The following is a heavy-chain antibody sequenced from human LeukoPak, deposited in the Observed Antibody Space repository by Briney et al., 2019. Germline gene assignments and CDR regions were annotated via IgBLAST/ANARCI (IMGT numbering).Heavy chain of an antibody. CDR1: GFTFSSYS. V-gene: IGHV3-21*01. CDR3: ARDLDSSGYYYVRYYYYMDV. D-gene: IGHD3-22*01. J-gene: IGHJ6*03. CDR2: ISSSSSYI. Sequence: GGTLRLSCAASGFTFSSYSMNWVRQAPGKGLEWVSSISSSSSYIYYADSVKGRFTISRDNAKNSLYLQMNSLRAEDTAVYYCARDLDSSGYYYVRYYYYMDVWGKGTTVTISS.